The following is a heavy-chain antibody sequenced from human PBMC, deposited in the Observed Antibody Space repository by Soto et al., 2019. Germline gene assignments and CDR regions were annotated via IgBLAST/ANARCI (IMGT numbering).Heavy chain of an antibody. J-gene: IGHJ3*02. CDR2: IYYSGST. CDR1: GGSISSGGYY. D-gene: IGHD3-10*01. Sequence: SETLSLTCTVSGGSISSGGYYWSWIRQHPGKGLEWIGYIYYSGSTYYNPSLKSRVTISVDTSKNQFSLKLSSVTAADTAVYYCERCRGGGRTSAGNDDFDIWGQGTRVTVSS. CDR3: ERCRGGGRTSAGNDDFDI. V-gene: IGHV4-31*03.